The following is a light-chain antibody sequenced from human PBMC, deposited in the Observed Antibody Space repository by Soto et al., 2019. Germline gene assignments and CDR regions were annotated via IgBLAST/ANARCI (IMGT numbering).Light chain of an antibody. V-gene: IGLV1-44*01. Sequence: QSVLTQPPSASGTPRQRVTISCSGSSSNIGSNPVNWYQHLPGAAPKLLIYSNNQRPSGVPDRFSGSRSGTSASLAISGLQSEDEADYYCAAWDDSLKGPVFGGGTQLTVL. CDR2: SNN. J-gene: IGLJ7*01. CDR3: AAWDDSLKGPV. CDR1: SSNIGSNP.